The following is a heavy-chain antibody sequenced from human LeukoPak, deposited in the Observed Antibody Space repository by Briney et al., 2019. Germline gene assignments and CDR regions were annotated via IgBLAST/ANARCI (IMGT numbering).Heavy chain of an antibody. CDR1: GFTVTTKS. CDR2: FYSPGST. J-gene: IGHJ1*01. Sequence: GGSLRLSCAASGFTVTTKSMAWVRQAPGRGLEWVSVFYSPGSTYYADSVHGRFTISRDTSLNTLFLQMNSLRVEDTAVYYCASARESCIGSSCYEYFHHWGQGTPLTVSS. V-gene: IGHV3-53*01. CDR3: ASARESCIGSSCYEYFHH. D-gene: IGHD2-2*01.